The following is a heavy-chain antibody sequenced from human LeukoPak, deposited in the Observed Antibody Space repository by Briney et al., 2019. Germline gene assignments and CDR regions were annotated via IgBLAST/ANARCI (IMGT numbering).Heavy chain of an antibody. CDR2: IWHDGSHK. D-gene: IGHD3-10*01. CDR3: AREIFGSGSCPDY. CDR1: GFAFNTYA. V-gene: IGHV3-33*01. J-gene: IGHJ4*02. Sequence: PGRSLRLSCEASGFAFNTYAMHWVRQAPGKGLEWVTLIWHDGSHKFYIDSVRGRFTISRDNSKNTVYLQMNGLRAEDTAVYYCAREIFGSGSCPDYWGQGTLVAVSS.